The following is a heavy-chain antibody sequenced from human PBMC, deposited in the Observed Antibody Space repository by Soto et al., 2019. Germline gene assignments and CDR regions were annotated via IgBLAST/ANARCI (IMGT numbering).Heavy chain of an antibody. J-gene: IGHJ4*02. CDR3: ARWESGDWYLGI. CDR2: ISSSSSYI. D-gene: IGHD2-21*02. CDR1: GFNFDSYS. Sequence: PGGSLRLSCAAFGFNFDSYSLHWVRQAPGKGLEWVSSISSSSSYIYYADSVKGRFTISRDNADNSLFLQMISLRVEDTAVYYCARWESGDWYLGIWGQGTLVTVSS. V-gene: IGHV3-21*04.